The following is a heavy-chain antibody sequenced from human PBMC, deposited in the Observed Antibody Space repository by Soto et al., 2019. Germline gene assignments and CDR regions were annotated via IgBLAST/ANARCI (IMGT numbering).Heavy chain of an antibody. D-gene: IGHD5-12*01. CDR3: ARQMATVFSLVYWFDP. J-gene: IGHJ5*02. CDR2: ISAYNGNT. Sequence: ASVKVSCKASGYTFTIYGISWVRQAPGQGLEWMGWISAYNGNTNYAQKLQGRVTMTTDTSTSTAYMELRSLRSDDTAVYYCARQMATVFSLVYWFDPWGQGTLVTVS. V-gene: IGHV1-18*01. CDR1: GYTFTIYG.